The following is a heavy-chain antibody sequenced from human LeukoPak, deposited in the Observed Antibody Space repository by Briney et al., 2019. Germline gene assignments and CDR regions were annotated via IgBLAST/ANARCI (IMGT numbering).Heavy chain of an antibody. CDR2: ISGSGGST. Sequence: GGSLRLSCAASGFTFSSHGMNWVRQAPGKGLEWVSAISGSGGSTYYADSVKGRFTISRDNSKNTLYLQMNSLRAEDTAVYYCAKAAFPGIAVEYFQHWGQGTLVTVSS. J-gene: IGHJ1*01. D-gene: IGHD6-19*01. CDR3: AKAAFPGIAVEYFQH. CDR1: GFTFSSHG. V-gene: IGHV3-23*01.